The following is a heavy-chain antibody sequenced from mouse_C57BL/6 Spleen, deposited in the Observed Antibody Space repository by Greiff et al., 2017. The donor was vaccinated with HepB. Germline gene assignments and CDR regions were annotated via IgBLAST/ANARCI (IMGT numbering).Heavy chain of an antibody. CDR2: IGPGSGST. D-gene: IGHD2-4*01. J-gene: IGHJ3*01. Sequence: LVEPGASVKISCKASGSTFTDYYINWVKQRPGQGLEWIGKIGPGSGSTYYNEKFKGKATLTADKSSSTAYMQLSSLTSEDSAVYFCARSHYDYEGVWFAYWGQGTLVTVSA. CDR1: GSTFTDYY. V-gene: IGHV1-77*01. CDR3: ARSHYDYEGVWFAY.